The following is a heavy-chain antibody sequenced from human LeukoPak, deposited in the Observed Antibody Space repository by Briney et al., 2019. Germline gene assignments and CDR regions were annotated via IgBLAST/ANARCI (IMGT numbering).Heavy chain of an antibody. CDR2: IYTSGST. CDR1: GGSISSYY. J-gene: IGHJ5*02. V-gene: IGHV4-4*09. D-gene: IGHD3-22*01. Sequence: SETLSLTCTVSGGSISSYYWSWIRQPPGKGLEWIGYIYTSGSTNCNPSLKSRVTISVDTSKTQVSLKLSSVTAADTAVYYCARHGINRITMNNWFDPWGQGTLVTVSS. CDR3: ARHGINRITMNNWFDP.